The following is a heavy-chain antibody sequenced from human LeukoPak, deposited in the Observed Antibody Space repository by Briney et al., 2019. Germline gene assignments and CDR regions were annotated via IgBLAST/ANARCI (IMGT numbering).Heavy chain of an antibody. V-gene: IGHV5-51*01. Sequence: RESLEISCKGSGYSFTSYWIGWVRQMPGKGLEWMGIIYPGDSDTRYSPSFQGQVTISADKSISTAYLQWSSLKASDTAMYYCARRYYGSGSYYNNWFDPWGQGTLVTVSS. CDR2: IYPGDSDT. CDR1: GYSFTSYW. CDR3: ARRYYGSGSYYNNWFDP. J-gene: IGHJ5*02. D-gene: IGHD3-10*01.